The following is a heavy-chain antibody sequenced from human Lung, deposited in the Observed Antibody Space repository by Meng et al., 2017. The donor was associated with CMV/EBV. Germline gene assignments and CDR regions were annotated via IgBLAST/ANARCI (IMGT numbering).Heavy chain of an antibody. D-gene: IGHD6-13*01. V-gene: IGHV4-4*07. J-gene: IGHJ5*02. CDR3: ARDFGSSWYPNWFDP. CDR2: IAASGNT. CDR1: GGSHPSYY. Sequence: IPSASLLSSRTGSGGSHPSYYWSWHRQPAGKRLEWIGRIAASGNTRYNPSPKSRVTMSVDTTKTQYSLKLSSVTAADTAVYYCARDFGSSWYPNWFDPWGQGTLVTVSS.